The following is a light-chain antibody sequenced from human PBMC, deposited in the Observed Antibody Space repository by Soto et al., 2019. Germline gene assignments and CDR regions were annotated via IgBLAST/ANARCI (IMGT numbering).Light chain of an antibody. CDR1: SSDLGDYDY. CDR3: SSYAGSNNLI. J-gene: IGLJ2*01. CDR2: EVS. V-gene: IGLV2-8*01. Sequence: QSALTQPPSASGSPGQSVTISRTGTSSDLGDYDYVSWYQQHPGKAPKLMIYEVSKRPSGVPDRFSGSKSGNTASLTVTGLQAEDEADYYCSSYAGSNNLIFGGGTQLTVL.